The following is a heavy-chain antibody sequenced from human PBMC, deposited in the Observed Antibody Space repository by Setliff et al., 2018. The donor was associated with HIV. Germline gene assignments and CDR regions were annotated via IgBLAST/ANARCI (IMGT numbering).Heavy chain of an antibody. CDR2: IDSSSETK. V-gene: IGHV3-48*03. CDR3: AREGSSGYTGWFDS. J-gene: IGHJ5*01. Sequence: WLHQVPGKGLEWVAYIDSSSETKYYADSVKGRFSISRDNARNSLFLQMNNLRVEDTAVYYCAREGSSGYTGWFDSWGQGTLVTVSS. D-gene: IGHD3-22*01.